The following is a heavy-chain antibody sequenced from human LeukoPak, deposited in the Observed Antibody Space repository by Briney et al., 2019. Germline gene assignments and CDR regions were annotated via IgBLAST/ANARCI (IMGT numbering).Heavy chain of an antibody. CDR2: INPNSGGT. CDR3: ASGYNWSDEAFDY. D-gene: IGHD1-1*01. V-gene: IGHV1-2*06. CDR1: GYTFTGYY. Sequence: ASVKVSCKASGYTFTGYYMHWVRQAPGQGLEWMGRINPNSGGTNYAQKFQGRVTMTRDTSISTAYMELSRLRSDDTAVYYCASGYNWSDEAFDYWGQGTLVTVSS. J-gene: IGHJ4*02.